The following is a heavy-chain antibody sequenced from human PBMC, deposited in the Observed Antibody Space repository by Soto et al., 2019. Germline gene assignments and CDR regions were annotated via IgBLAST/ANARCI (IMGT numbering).Heavy chain of an antibody. CDR2: IWYDGSNK. J-gene: IGHJ4*02. Sequence: QVQLVESGGGVVQPGRSLRLSCAASGFTFSSYGMHWVRQAPGKGLEWVAVIWYDGSNKYYADSVKGRFTISRDNSKNTLYLQMNSLRAEDTAVYYCAGDSTVTSYYFDYWGQGTLVTVSS. CDR3: AGDSTVTSYYFDY. V-gene: IGHV3-33*01. CDR1: GFTFSSYG. D-gene: IGHD4-17*01.